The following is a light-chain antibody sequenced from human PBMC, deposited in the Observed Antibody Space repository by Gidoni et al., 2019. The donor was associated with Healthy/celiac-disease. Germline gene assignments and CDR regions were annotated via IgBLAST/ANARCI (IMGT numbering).Light chain of an antibody. V-gene: IGKV3-20*01. CDR2: GAS. CDR1: QSVSSSY. Sequence: EMVLTQSPGTLSLSPGERATLPCRASQSVSSSYLAWYQQKPGQAPRLLIYGASSRATGIPDRFSGSGSGTDFTLTISRLEPEDFAVYYCQQYGSSLIFGQGTKLEIK. J-gene: IGKJ2*01. CDR3: QQYGSSLI.